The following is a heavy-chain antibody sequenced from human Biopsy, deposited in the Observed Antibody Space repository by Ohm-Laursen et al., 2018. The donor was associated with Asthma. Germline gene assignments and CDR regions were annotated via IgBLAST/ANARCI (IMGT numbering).Heavy chain of an antibody. D-gene: IGHD3-10*01. J-gene: IGHJ4*02. CDR2: MSYDGSIK. CDR3: ARGLDYSGRSGFDY. V-gene: IGHV3-30*03. CDR1: GFMFRSFG. Sequence: SLRLSCTASGFMFRSFGMHWVRQAPGKGLEWVALMSYDGSIKDYADSVKGRFTISRDNSMNTLYLHMNSLRVEDTAVYYCARGLDYSGRSGFDYWGQGTLVTVSS.